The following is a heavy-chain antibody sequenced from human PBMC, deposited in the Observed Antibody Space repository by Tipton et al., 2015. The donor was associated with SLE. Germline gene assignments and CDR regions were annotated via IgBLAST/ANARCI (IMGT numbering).Heavy chain of an antibody. CDR3: ASDRLPGDHDALDI. CDR2: IYYSGST. Sequence: TLSLTCTVSGGSISSHYWSWIRQPPGKGLEWIGYIYYSGSTNYNPALKSRVTISVDTSKNQFSLKLSSVTAADTAVYYCASDRLPGDHDALDIWGQGTMVTVTS. CDR1: GGSISSHY. V-gene: IGHV4-59*11. D-gene: IGHD7-27*01. J-gene: IGHJ3*02.